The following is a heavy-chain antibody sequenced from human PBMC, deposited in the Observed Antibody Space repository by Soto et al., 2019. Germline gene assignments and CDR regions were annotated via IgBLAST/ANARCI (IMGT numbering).Heavy chain of an antibody. J-gene: IGHJ6*02. CDR2: INHSGST. Sequence: PSETLSLTCAVYGGSFSGYYWSWIRQPPGKGLEWIGEINHSGSTNYNPSLKSRVTISVDTSKNQFSLKLSSVTAADTAVYYCARGQVRAARPEGPNYYYYGMDVWGQGTTVTVSS. CDR3: ARGQVRAARPEGPNYYYYGMDV. CDR1: GGSFSGYY. V-gene: IGHV4-34*01. D-gene: IGHD6-6*01.